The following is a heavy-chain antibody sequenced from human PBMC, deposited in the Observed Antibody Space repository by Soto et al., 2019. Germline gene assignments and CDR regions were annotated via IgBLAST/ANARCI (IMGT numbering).Heavy chain of an antibody. CDR2: ITPHSGST. Sequence: QERLVQSGAQVKAPGASVKVSCKAHGDTFTSYHMHWVRQAHGHGLECMGVITPHSGSTRFAQKFQGRVTMTRVTPKSTVYMELRGLTSEDTAVYYCARSSGGVYGIIIEGTNWFAPWGQGTLVTVSS. CDR1: GDTFTSYH. J-gene: IGHJ5*02. D-gene: IGHD3-16*01. CDR3: ARSSGGVYGIIIEGTNWFAP. V-gene: IGHV1-46*01.